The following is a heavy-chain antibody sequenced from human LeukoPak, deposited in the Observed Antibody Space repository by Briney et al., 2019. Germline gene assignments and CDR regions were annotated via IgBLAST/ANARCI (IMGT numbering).Heavy chain of an antibody. V-gene: IGHV1-2*06. CDR3: ARQWLPNGYFDY. D-gene: IGHD6-19*01. CDR2: VNPNSGVT. CDR1: GYTFTAYF. Sequence: ASVKVSCKASGYTFTAYFMHWVRQAPGQGLEWMGRVNPNSGVTNSVQKFQGRVTMTRDTSISTAYMELSGLRSDDTAVYYCARQWLPNGYFDYWGQGTLVTVSS. J-gene: IGHJ4*02.